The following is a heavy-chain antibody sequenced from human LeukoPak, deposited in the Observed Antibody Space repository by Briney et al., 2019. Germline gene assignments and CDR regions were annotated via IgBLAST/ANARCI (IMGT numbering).Heavy chain of an antibody. CDR1: GGSISSYY. J-gene: IGHJ5*02. V-gene: IGHV4-4*09. D-gene: IGHD3-3*01. CDR3: ARHRYTIFGVVFSNWFDP. CDR2: IYTSGST. Sequence: SETLSLTCTVSGGSISSYYWSWIRQPPGKELEWIGYIYTSGSTNYNPSLKSRVTISVDTSKNQFSLKLSSVTAADTAVYYCARHRYTIFGVVFSNWFDPWGQGTLVTVSS.